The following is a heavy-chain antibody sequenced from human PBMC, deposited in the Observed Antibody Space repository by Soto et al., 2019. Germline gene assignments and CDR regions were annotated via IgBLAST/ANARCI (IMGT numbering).Heavy chain of an antibody. D-gene: IGHD3-3*01. CDR1: GGSFSGYY. CDR2: INHSGST. Sequence: PSETLSLTCAVYGGSFSGYYWSWIRQPPGKGLEWIGEINHSGSTNYNPSLKSRVTISVDTSKNQFSLKLSSVTAADTAVYYCARGLHYDFWSGYRAFDIWGQGTMVTVS. V-gene: IGHV4-34*01. CDR3: ARGLHYDFWSGYRAFDI. J-gene: IGHJ3*02.